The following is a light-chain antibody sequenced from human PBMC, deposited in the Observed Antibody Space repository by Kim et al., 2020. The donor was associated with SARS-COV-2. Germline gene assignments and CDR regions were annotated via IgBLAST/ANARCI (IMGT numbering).Light chain of an antibody. Sequence: SISGMSXQSLXXGEXXTYXXWYVXXXGQSPXXLIXXVSHRXSGVPDRFTGSGSGXDFTXXISRVEAXXVGVYYCLXXLEIPPXFGQGTXV. J-gene: IGKJ1*01. CDR2: XVS. CDR3: LXXLEIPPX. V-gene: IGKV2D-29*02. CDR1: QSLXXGEXXTY.